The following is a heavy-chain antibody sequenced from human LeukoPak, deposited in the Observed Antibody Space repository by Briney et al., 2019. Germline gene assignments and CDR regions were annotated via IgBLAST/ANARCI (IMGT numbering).Heavy chain of an antibody. CDR1: GFTFGTYW. CDR3: ARDLSPPDSGNYFDAFDI. Sequence: GESLRLSCVGSGFTFGTYWMTWVRQAPGNGLEWVANIKRDGSVKHYVDSVKGRVTISRDNAKSSLFLQMNSLRAEDTAVYYCARDLSPPDSGNYFDAFDIWGQGTMVTVSS. J-gene: IGHJ3*02. CDR2: IKRDGSVK. D-gene: IGHD3-22*01. V-gene: IGHV3-7*01.